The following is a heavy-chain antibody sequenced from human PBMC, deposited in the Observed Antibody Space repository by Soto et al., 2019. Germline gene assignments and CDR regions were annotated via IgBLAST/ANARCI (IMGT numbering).Heavy chain of an antibody. CDR1: GGSFSAYY. J-gene: IGHJ6*02. Sequence: QVQLQQWGAGLLKPSETLSLTCAVYGGSFSAYYWSWIRQPPGKGLEWIGEINHSGSTNYNPSLKSRVTISVDTSKNQFSLKLYSVTAADTAVFYCARVLDFLTGYYYYGMDVWGQGTTVAVSS. V-gene: IGHV4-34*01. CDR2: INHSGST. CDR3: ARVLDFLTGYYYYGMDV. D-gene: IGHD3-9*01.